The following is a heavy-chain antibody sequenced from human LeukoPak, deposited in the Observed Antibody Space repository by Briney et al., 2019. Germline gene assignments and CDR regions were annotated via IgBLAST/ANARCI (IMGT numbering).Heavy chain of an antibody. V-gene: IGHV3-53*01. D-gene: IGHD5-18*01. Sequence: GGSLRLSCAASGFTVSSNYMSWVRQAPGKGLEWVSVIYSGGSTYYADSVKGRFTISRDNSKNTLYLQMNSLRAEDTAVYYCARAGDYQRGYSYGYRYYYFDYWGQGTLVTVSS. J-gene: IGHJ4*02. CDR1: GFTVSSNY. CDR2: IYSGGST. CDR3: ARAGDYQRGYSYGYRYYYFDY.